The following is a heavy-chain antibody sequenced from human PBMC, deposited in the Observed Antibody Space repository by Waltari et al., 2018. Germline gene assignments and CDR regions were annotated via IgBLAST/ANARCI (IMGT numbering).Heavy chain of an antibody. V-gene: IGHV3-48*03. D-gene: IGHD6-6*01. Sequence: EVQVVESGGGLVQPGGSLRLSCVASGFTFSNYEMNWVRQAPGKGLECVSYISNSGSTTYYADSVKGRFTISRDNAKNSMYLEMDSLRAEDTAVYYCARPSTEYYYYYYMDVWGKGTTVTVS. CDR1: GFTFSNYE. J-gene: IGHJ6*03. CDR3: ARPSTEYYYYYYMDV. CDR2: ISNSGSTT.